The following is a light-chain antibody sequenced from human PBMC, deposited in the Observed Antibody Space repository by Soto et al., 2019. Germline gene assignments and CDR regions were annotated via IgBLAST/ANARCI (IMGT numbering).Light chain of an antibody. J-gene: IGLJ1*01. CDR2: DVS. CDR3: SSYTSTSKGV. CDR1: SSDVGNYNY. V-gene: IGLV2-14*01. Sequence: ALTQPASVSGSPGQSITISCTGTSSDVGNYNYVSWYQQHPGKAPKLMIYDVSNRPSGVSNRFSGSKSGNTASLTISGLQAEDEADYYCSSYTSTSKGVFGTGTKVTVL.